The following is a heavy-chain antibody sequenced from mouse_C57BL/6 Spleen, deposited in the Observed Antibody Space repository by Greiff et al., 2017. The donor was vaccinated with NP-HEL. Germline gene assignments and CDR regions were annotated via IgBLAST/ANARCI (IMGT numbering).Heavy chain of an antibody. V-gene: IGHV3-6*01. J-gene: IGHJ2*01. CDR2: ISYDGSN. CDR3: AREVVRYYFDY. CDR1: GYSITSGYY. D-gene: IGHD1-1*01. Sequence: VQLKQSGPGLVKPSQSLSPTCSVTGYSITSGYYWNWIRQSPGNKLEWIGYISYDGSNNYNSSIKHRISITRDTSKNQLFLKLNAVTTEDTATYYCAREVVRYYFDYWGQGTTLTVSS.